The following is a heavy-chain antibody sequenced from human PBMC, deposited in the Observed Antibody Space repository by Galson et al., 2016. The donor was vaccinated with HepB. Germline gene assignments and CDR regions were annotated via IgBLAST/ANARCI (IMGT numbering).Heavy chain of an antibody. CDR2: IDPSDSYS. J-gene: IGHJ4*02. CDR1: GYIFTNYW. D-gene: IGHD3-3*01. CDR3: ARHGDKCDFWGDYCPNYGDY. Sequence: QSGAEVKKPGESLRISCRGSGYIFTNYWITWVRQMPGKGLEWMGRIDPSDSYSDYSPSFQGHVTISVDKSISTAYLQWTSLTASDTAMCYCARHGDKCDFWGDYCPNYGDYWGQGTLVTVSS. V-gene: IGHV5-10-1*01.